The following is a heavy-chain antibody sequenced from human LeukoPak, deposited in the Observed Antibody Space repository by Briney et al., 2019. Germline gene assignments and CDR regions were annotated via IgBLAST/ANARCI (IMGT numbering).Heavy chain of an antibody. CDR1: GGSISRDY. Sequence: SETLSLTCTVSGGSISRDYWSWIRQPPGKGLEWIGYIYYTGSTNYNPSLKSRVTISVDTSKNQFSLKLSSVTAADTAVYYCARRDAAAANDAFDIWGQGTMVTVSS. CDR2: IYYTGST. CDR3: ARRDAAAANDAFDI. J-gene: IGHJ3*02. D-gene: IGHD6-13*01. V-gene: IGHV4-59*08.